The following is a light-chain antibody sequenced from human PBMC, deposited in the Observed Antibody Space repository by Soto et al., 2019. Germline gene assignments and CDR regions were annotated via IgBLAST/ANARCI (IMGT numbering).Light chain of an antibody. J-gene: IGKJ4*01. Sequence: ETVLTQSPGTLSLSPGERATLSCRARQSVTSNPLAWYRHKPGQVPRLLIYGASSRATGIPDRFSGSGSGTDFTLTISGLEPEDFAVYYCHQYGSSPLTFGGGTKVEIK. V-gene: IGKV3-20*01. CDR2: GAS. CDR3: HQYGSSPLT. CDR1: QSVTSNP.